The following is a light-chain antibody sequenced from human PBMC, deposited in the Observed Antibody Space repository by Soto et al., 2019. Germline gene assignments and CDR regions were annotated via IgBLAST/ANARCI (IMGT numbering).Light chain of an antibody. V-gene: IGLV3-10*01. CDR2: EDS. CDR1: ALPKKY. CDR3: YSTDSSGNHRV. Sequence: SYELTQPPSVSVSPGQTARITCSGDALPKKYAYWYQQKSGQAPVVVIYEDSKPPSGIPERFSGSSSWTMATLTISGAQVEDEADYYCYSTDSSGNHRVFGGGTKLTVL. J-gene: IGLJ2*01.